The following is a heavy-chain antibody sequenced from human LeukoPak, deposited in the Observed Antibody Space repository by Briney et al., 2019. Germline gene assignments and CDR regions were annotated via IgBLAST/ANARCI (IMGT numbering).Heavy chain of an antibody. V-gene: IGHV3-7*05. D-gene: IGHD5-18*01. Sequence: TGGSLRLSCAASGFTFSSNSMSWVRQAPGKGLEWVANINQDGSDKYYVDSVKGRFSISRDNAKNSLYLQMNSLRAEDTAVYYCARGQLLVYWGQGTLVTVSS. CDR3: ARGQLLVY. CDR1: GFTFSSNS. J-gene: IGHJ4*02. CDR2: INQDGSDK.